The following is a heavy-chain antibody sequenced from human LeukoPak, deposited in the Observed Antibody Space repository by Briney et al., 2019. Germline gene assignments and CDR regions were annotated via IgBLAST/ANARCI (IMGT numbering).Heavy chain of an antibody. Sequence: GGSLRLSCAASGFTFSSYWMHWVRQAPGKGLVWVSRINSDGSSTSYADSVKGRFTISRDNAKNSLYLQMNSLRAEDTAVYYCARARGYSYVQRFDYWGQGTLVTVSS. J-gene: IGHJ4*02. CDR3: ARARGYSYVQRFDY. D-gene: IGHD5-18*01. V-gene: IGHV3-74*01. CDR2: INSDGSST. CDR1: GFTFSSYW.